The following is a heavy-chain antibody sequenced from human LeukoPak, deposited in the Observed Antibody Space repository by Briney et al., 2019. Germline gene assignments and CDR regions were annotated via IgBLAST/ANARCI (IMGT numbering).Heavy chain of an antibody. V-gene: IGHV4-59*01. CDR3: AREVLCDGGGSLHGMDV. CDR1: GGSISSYY. D-gene: IGHD2-15*01. CDR2: IYYSGST. J-gene: IGHJ6*02. Sequence: KSSETLSLTCTVSGGSISSYYWSWIRQPPGKGLEWIGYIYYSGSTNYNPSLKSRVTISVDTSKNQFSLKLSSVTAADTAVYYCAREVLCDGGGSLHGMDVWGQGTTVTVSS.